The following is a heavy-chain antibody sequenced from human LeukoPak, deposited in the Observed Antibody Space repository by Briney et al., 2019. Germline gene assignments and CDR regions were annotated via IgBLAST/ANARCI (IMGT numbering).Heavy chain of an antibody. Sequence: GGSLRLSCAASGFAFSYYNMNWVRQTPGKGLEWVSSITSTSSYFFYADSVKGRFTISRDNAKNSLDLQMNSLSAEDTAVYYCARDPAMVTTSDYFDSWGQGTLVTVSS. J-gene: IGHJ4*02. CDR1: GFAFSYYN. CDR2: ITSTSSYF. V-gene: IGHV3-21*01. D-gene: IGHD5-18*01. CDR3: ARDPAMVTTSDYFDS.